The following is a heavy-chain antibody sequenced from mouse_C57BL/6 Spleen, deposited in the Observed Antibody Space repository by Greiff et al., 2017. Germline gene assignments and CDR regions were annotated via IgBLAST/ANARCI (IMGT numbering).Heavy chain of an antibody. CDR2: IDPETGGT. CDR3: TRPAGVPAGY. V-gene: IGHV1-15*01. J-gene: IGHJ2*01. CDR1: GYTFTDYE. D-gene: IGHD5-1*01. Sequence: VQLQESGAELVRPGASVTLSCKASGYTFTDYEMHWVKQTPVHGLEWIGAIDPETGGTAYNQKFKGKATLTADKSSSTAYMELRSLTAEDSAVYYCTRPAGVPAGYGGQGTTLTVSS.